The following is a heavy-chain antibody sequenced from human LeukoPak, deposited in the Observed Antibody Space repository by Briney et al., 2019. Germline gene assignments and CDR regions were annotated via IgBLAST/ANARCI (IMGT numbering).Heavy chain of an antibody. Sequence: GGSLRLSCAASGFTFSSYVMHWVRQAPGKGLEWVAVIWNDGSNKYYADSVKGRFTISRDNSENTLYLQMNSLRAEDTAVYYCARGEDKVGATVGSPWGQGTLVTVSS. D-gene: IGHD1-26*01. CDR1: GFTFSSYV. CDR2: IWNDGSNK. CDR3: ARGEDKVGATVGSP. V-gene: IGHV3-33*08. J-gene: IGHJ4*02.